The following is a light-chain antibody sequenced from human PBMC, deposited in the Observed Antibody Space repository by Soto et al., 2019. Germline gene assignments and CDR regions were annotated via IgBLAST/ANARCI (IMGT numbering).Light chain of an antibody. J-gene: IGKJ5*01. Sequence: DIPMTQSPSTLSASVGDRVTITCRASQSVSSSLAWYQQRPGKAPILVIYKASTLETGVPSRFSGSGSGTTFTLTISSLQRDDFGTYYCQQYRSYPFTFGQGTRLENK. CDR2: KAS. CDR3: QQYRSYPFT. CDR1: QSVSSS. V-gene: IGKV1-5*03.